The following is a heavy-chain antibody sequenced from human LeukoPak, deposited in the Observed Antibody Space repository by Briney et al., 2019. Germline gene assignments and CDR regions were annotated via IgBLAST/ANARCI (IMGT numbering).Heavy chain of an antibody. Sequence: GGSLRLSCAASGFTFSDYYMSWIRQAPGKGLEWVANIKKDGSDKYYVDSVKGRFTISRDNPKTSLYLQMNSLRAEDTAIYYCARHLSGVTGYTYGRGIDYWGQGTLVTVSS. CDR1: GFTFSDYY. J-gene: IGHJ4*02. V-gene: IGHV3-7*01. CDR2: IKKDGSDK. CDR3: ARHLSGVTGYTYGRGIDY. D-gene: IGHD5-18*01.